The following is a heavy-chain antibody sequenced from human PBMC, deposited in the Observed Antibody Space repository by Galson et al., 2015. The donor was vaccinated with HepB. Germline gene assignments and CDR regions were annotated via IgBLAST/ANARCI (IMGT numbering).Heavy chain of an antibody. J-gene: IGHJ4*02. CDR3: AKAPFLAATPGWYFDY. Sequence: ETLSLTCTVSGGSISSSSYYWGWIRQPPGKGLEWIGYLYYTGSTYYNPSLKSRVIISADTSKNQLSLKLSSVTAEDTAVYYCAKAPFLAATPGWYFDYWGQGTLVTVSS. V-gene: IGHV4-39*07. CDR1: GGSISSSSYY. D-gene: IGHD2-15*01. CDR2: LYYTGST.